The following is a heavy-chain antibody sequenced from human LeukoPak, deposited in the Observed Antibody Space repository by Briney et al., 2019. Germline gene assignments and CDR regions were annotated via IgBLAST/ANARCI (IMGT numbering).Heavy chain of an antibody. CDR1: GGSISSGDYY. J-gene: IGHJ3*02. Sequence: SETLSLTCTVSGGSISSGDYYWSWIRQPPGKGLEWIGYIYYSGSTYYNPSLKSRVTIPVDTSKNRFSLKLSSVTAADTAVYYCSSGSSGGDAFDIWGQGTMVTVSS. D-gene: IGHD3-10*01. CDR2: IYYSGST. CDR3: SSGSSGGDAFDI. V-gene: IGHV4-30-4*01.